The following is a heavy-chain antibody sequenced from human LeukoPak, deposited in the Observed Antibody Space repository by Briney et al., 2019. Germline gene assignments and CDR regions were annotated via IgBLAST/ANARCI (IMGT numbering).Heavy chain of an antibody. Sequence: PGGSLRLSCAASGFTFSSYAMSWVRQAPGKGLEWVSTFSGTSTNSYPDAVKGRVTISRDNSKNTLYLQMNSLRAEDTAVYYCAKLKQWQPQRYFFEYWGQGALVTVAS. J-gene: IGHJ4*02. CDR1: GFTFSSYA. CDR3: AKLKQWQPQRYFFEY. D-gene: IGHD6-19*01. V-gene: IGHV3-23*01. CDR2: FSGTSTN.